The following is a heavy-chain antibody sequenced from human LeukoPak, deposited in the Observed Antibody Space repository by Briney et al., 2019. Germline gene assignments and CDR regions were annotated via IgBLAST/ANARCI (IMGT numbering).Heavy chain of an antibody. J-gene: IGHJ4*02. CDR2: ISSGGSTT. Sequence: GGSLRLSCAASGFTFSSYWMSWVRQAPGKGLECVSYISSGGSTTYYTDSVKGRFTISRDNGKNALYLQMNSLRAEDAAVYYCAREIAADRGFDSWGQGTLVTVSS. CDR1: GFTFSSYW. CDR3: AREIAADRGFDS. V-gene: IGHV3-48*04. D-gene: IGHD6-6*01.